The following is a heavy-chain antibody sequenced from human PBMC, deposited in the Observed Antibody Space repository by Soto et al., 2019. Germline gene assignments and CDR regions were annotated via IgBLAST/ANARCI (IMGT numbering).Heavy chain of an antibody. D-gene: IGHD1-26*01. CDR1: GFTFSSYA. CDR3: AKEYSGIDVLVYNWFDP. J-gene: IGHJ5*02. Sequence: PGGSLRLSCAASGFTFSSYAMSWVRQAPGKGLEWVSAISGSGGSTYYADSVKGRFTISRDNSKNTLYLQMNSLRAEDTAVYHCAKEYSGIDVLVYNWFDPWGQGTLVTVSS. CDR2: ISGSGGST. V-gene: IGHV3-23*01.